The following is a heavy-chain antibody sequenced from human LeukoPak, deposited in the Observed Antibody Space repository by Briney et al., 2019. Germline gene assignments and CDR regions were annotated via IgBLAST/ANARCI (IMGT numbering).Heavy chain of an antibody. J-gene: IGHJ3*02. CDR1: GFTFDDYA. CDR2: ISWNSGSI. Sequence: GRSLRLSCAASGFTFDDYAMHWVRQAPGKGLEWVSGISWNSGSIGYADSVKGRFTISRDNAKNSLYLQMNSLRAEDTALYYCAKDFGYSSSWYDWGAFDIWGQGTMVTVSS. CDR3: AKDFGYSSSWYDWGAFDI. V-gene: IGHV3-9*01. D-gene: IGHD6-13*01.